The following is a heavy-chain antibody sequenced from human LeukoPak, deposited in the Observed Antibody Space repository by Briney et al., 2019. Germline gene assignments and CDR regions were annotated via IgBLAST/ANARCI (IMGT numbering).Heavy chain of an antibody. V-gene: IGHV4-59*01. J-gene: IGHJ4*02. CDR2: IYYSGGT. CDR3: AAQERQQLNFDY. Sequence: SETLSLTCTVSGGSISSYYWSWIRQPPGKGLEWIGYIYYSGGTNYNPSLKSRVTISVDTSKNQFSLKLSSVTAADTAVYYCAAQERQQLNFDYWGQGTLVTVSS. D-gene: IGHD6-13*01. CDR1: GGSISSYY.